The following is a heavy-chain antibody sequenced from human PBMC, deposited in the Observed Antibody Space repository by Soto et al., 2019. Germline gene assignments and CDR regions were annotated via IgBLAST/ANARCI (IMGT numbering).Heavy chain of an antibody. Sequence: EVQLVESGGGLVQPGGSLRLSCVASGFTFSDYWMHWVRQAPGKGLVRVSRIKFDGSFTSHADSVKGRFTISRDNARNTVHLQMDSLRAEDTGVYYCARGLRNYYGVDVWGQGTTVTVSS. V-gene: IGHV3-74*01. CDR2: IKFDGSFT. CDR1: GFTFSDYW. J-gene: IGHJ6*02. CDR3: ARGLRNYYGVDV. D-gene: IGHD4-17*01.